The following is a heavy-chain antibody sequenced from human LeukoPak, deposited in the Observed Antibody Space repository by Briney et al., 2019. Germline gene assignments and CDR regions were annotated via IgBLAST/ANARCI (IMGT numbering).Heavy chain of an antibody. V-gene: IGHV3-11*05. D-gene: IGHD2-21*01. Sequence: GGSLRLSCAASGFTFSDQHMRWMRGAPGKGLEGVSYISSSSSYTNYADSVKGRFTISRDNAKNSLYLQMNSLRAEDTAVYYCARDSGGDYFDYWGQGTLVTVSS. CDR1: GFTFSDQH. CDR3: ARDSGGDYFDY. J-gene: IGHJ4*02. CDR2: ISSSSSYT.